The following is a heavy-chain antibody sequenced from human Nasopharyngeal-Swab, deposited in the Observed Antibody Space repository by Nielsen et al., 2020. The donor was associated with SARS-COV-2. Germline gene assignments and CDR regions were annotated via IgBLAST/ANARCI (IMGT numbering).Heavy chain of an antibody. CDR2: IYSGGST. CDR3: ARLYNYASSYFDY. V-gene: IGHV3-53*01. Sequence: GGSLRLSCAASGFTVSSNYMSWVRQAPGKGLEWVSIIYSGGSTFYVDSVRGRFTISRDNSKNTLFLQMNSLRAEDTAVYYCARLYNYASSYFDYWGQGTLVTVSS. J-gene: IGHJ4*02. D-gene: IGHD5-18*01. CDR1: GFTVSSNY.